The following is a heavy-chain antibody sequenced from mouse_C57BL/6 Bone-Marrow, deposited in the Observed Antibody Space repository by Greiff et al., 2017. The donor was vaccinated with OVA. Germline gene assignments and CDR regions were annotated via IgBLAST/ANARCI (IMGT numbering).Heavy chain of an antibody. CDR2: IRSKSNNYAT. D-gene: IGHD3-1*01. Sequence: EVKLVESGGGLVQPKGSLKLSCAASGFSFNTYAMNWVRQAPGKGLEWVARIRSKSNNYATYYADSVKDRFTISRDDSESMLYLQMNNLKTEDTAMYDCVRHGGGHSGFDYWGQGTTLTVSS. V-gene: IGHV10-1*01. CDR1: GFSFNTYA. CDR3: VRHGGGHSGFDY. J-gene: IGHJ2*01.